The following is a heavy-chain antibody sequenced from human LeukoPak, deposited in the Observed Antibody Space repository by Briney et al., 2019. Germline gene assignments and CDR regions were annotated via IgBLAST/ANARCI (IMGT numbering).Heavy chain of an antibody. V-gene: IGHV4-31*02. Sequence: YWIGWVRQMPGKGLEWIGYIYYSGSTYYNPSLKSRVTISVDTSKNQFSLKLSSVTAADTAVYYCVSGSSGWLYFQHWGQGTLVTVSS. CDR3: VSGSSGWLYFQH. J-gene: IGHJ1*01. D-gene: IGHD6-19*01. CDR1: Y. CDR2: IYYSGST.